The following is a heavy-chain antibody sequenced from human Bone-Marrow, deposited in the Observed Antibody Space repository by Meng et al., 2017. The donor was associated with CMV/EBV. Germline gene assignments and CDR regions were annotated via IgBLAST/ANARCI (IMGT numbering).Heavy chain of an antibody. Sequence: KVSCKGSGYSFTDYWIGWVRQMPGKGLEWMGIIYPGNSDTRQSPSFQGQVTISADKSITTAYLQWNSLKASDTAMYYCARFSGLAARQFYRGVDVWGQGTTVTGSS. J-gene: IGHJ6*01. CDR1: GYSFTDYW. CDR3: ARFSGLAARQFYRGVDV. CDR2: IYPGNSDT. D-gene: IGHD6-6*01. V-gene: IGHV5-51*01.